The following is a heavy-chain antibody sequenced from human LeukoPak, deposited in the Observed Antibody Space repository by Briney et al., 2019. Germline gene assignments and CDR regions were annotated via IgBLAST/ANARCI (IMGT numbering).Heavy chain of an antibody. CDR3: ARGSWNTAMDYYYYGMDV. CDR1: GGSISSGGYS. J-gene: IGHJ6*02. V-gene: IGHV4-30-2*01. Sequence: PSQTLSLTCAVSGGSISSGGYSWSWIRQPPGKGLEWIGEINHSGSTNYNPSLKSRVTISVDTSKNQFSLKLSSVTAADTAVYYCARGSWNTAMDYYYYGMDVWGQGTTVTVSS. D-gene: IGHD5-18*01. CDR2: INHSGST.